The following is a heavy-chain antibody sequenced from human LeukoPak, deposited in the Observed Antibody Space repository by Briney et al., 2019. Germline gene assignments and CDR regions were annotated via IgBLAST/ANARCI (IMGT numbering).Heavy chain of an antibody. V-gene: IGHV5-51*01. J-gene: IGHJ5*01. CDR2: IYAGDSDT. D-gene: IGHD6-19*01. Sequence: GESLKISCKGSGYSFISYWIGWVRQMPGKGLEWMGIIYAGDSDTRYSPSFQGQGTISVDKSINTAYLQWSSLKASDTAMYYCATGPQWLAKAADSWGQGTPVTVSS. CDR3: ATGPQWLAKAADS. CDR1: GYSFISYW.